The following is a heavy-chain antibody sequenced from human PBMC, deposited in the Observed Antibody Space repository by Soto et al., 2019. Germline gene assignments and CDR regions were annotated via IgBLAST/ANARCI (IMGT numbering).Heavy chain of an antibody. J-gene: IGHJ4*02. CDR1: GGSISSGGYY. Sequence: SETLSLTCTVSGGSISSGGYYWSWTRQHPGKGLEWIGYIYYSGSTYYNPSLKSRVTISVDTSKKQFSLKLSSVTAADTAVYYCARSGYSYGPNPLLYWGQGTLVTVSS. D-gene: IGHD5-18*01. V-gene: IGHV4-31*03. CDR3: ARSGYSYGPNPLLY. CDR2: IYYSGST.